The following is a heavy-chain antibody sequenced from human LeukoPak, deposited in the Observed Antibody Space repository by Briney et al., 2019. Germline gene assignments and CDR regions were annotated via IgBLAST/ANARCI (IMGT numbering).Heavy chain of an antibody. V-gene: IGHV7-4-1*02. Sequence: ASVKVSCKASGYTFTSYAMNWVRQAPGQGLEWMGWINTNTGNPTYAQGFTGRFVFSLDTSVSTAYLRISSLKAEDTAVYYCARQIYSSGWYYFDYWGQGTLVTVSS. D-gene: IGHD6-19*01. CDR2: INTNTGNP. J-gene: IGHJ4*02. CDR3: ARQIYSSGWYYFDY. CDR1: GYTFTSYA.